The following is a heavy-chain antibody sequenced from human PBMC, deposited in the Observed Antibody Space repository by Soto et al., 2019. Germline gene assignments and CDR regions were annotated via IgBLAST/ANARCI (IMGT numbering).Heavy chain of an antibody. CDR3: ARETDTNDAFDI. CDR1: GGSISSYY. CDR2: IYYSGST. Sequence: PSETLSLTCTVSGGSISSYYWSWIRQPPGKGLEWSGYIYYSGSTNYNPSLKSRVTISVDTSKNQFSLKLSSVTAADTAVYYCARETDTNDAFDIWGQGTMVTVSS. D-gene: IGHD5-18*01. V-gene: IGHV4-59*01. J-gene: IGHJ3*02.